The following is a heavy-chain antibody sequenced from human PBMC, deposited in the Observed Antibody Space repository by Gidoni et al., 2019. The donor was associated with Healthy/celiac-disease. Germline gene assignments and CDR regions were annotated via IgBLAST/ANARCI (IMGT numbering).Heavy chain of an antibody. CDR3: ARVPHLYVWGSYRLGAFDI. J-gene: IGHJ3*02. V-gene: IGHV1-69*01. D-gene: IGHD3-16*02. CDR1: GVTFSSYA. Sequence: QVQLVQSGAEVQKPGSSVKVSCKASGVTFSSYAISWVRQAPGQGFEWMGGIIPIFGTANYAQKFQGRVTITADESTSTAYMELSSLRSEDTAVYYCARVPHLYVWGSYRLGAFDIWGQGTMVIVSS. CDR2: IIPIFGTA.